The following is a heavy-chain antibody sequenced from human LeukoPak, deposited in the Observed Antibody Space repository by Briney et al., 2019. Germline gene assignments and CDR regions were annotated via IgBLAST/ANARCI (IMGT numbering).Heavy chain of an antibody. J-gene: IGHJ3*02. CDR2: INTKSGGT. V-gene: IGHV1-2*02. Sequence: ASVKVSCKASGYTFTGYYIHWVRQAPGQGLEWMGWINTKSGGTDSEQKFQGRVTMTRDTSISTVYMDLTRLRSDDTAVYYCARAQMRYGVVVAATPLGAFDIWGLGTIVTVSS. D-gene: IGHD2-15*01. CDR3: ARAQMRYGVVVAATPLGAFDI. CDR1: GYTFTGYY.